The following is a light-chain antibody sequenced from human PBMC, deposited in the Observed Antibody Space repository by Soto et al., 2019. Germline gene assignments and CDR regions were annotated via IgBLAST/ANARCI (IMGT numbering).Light chain of an antibody. CDR3: QQRSNGPRT. V-gene: IGKV3-11*01. CDR2: VAS. Sequence: EIVLTQSPATLSLSPGERATLSCRASQSVSSYLAWYQQKPGQAPMLLIYVASNRATGIPARFSGSGSGTDFTLTISSLEPEDFAVYYCQQRSNGPRTFGQGTKVEIK. CDR1: QSVSSY. J-gene: IGKJ1*01.